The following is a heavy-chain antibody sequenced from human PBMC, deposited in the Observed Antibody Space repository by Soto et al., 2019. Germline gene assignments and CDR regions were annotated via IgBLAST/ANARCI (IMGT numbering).Heavy chain of an antibody. CDR1: GGSFSGYY. CDR3: ASRSSGSGRDWFDP. CDR2: INHSGST. J-gene: IGHJ5*02. Sequence: SETLSLTCAVYGGSFSGYYWSWIRQPPGKGLEWIGEINHSGSTNYNPSLKSRVTISVDTSKNQFSLKLSSVTAADTAVYYCASRSSGSGRDWFDPWGQGTLVTVSS. V-gene: IGHV4-34*01. D-gene: IGHD3-10*01.